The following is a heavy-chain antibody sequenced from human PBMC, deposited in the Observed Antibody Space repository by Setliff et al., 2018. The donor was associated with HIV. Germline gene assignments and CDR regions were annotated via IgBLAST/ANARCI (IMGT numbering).Heavy chain of an antibody. Sequence: SETLSLTCAVSGYSLSSGSHYCTWLRQAAGKGLEWIGHFYTSGTTNYNPSLESRVTISVDTSKNQFSLKLSSVTAADTAVYYCARDGPLEGSYRYYYYYMDVWGKGTTVTVSS. CDR1: GYSLSSGSHY. J-gene: IGHJ6*03. CDR3: ARDGPLEGSYRYYYYYMDV. CDR2: FYTSGTT. V-gene: IGHV4-61*10. D-gene: IGHD3-10*01.